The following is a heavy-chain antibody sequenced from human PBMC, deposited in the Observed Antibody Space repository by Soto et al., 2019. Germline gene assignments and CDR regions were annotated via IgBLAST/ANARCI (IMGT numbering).Heavy chain of an antibody. J-gene: IGHJ6*02. Sequence: GESLKISCKGSGYSFTSYWIGWVRQMPGKGLEWMGIIYPGDSDTRYSPSFQGQVTISADKSISTAYLQWSSLKASDTAMYYCARHGRYYDSSGDYYYGMDVWGQGTTVTVSS. CDR1: GYSFTSYW. CDR2: IYPGDSDT. CDR3: ARHGRYYDSSGDYYYGMDV. D-gene: IGHD3-22*01. V-gene: IGHV5-51*01.